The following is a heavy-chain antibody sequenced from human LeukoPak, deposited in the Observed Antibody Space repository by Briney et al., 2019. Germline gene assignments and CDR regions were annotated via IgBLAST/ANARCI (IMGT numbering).Heavy chain of an antibody. CDR1: GFTFSSYA. J-gene: IGHJ4*02. Sequence: PGGSLRLSCAASGFTFSSYAMSWVRQAPGKGLEWVSSISSSSSYIYYADSVKGRFTISRDNAKSSLYLQMNSLRAEDTAVYYCASEIWFGELPMGGDYWGQGTLVTVSS. CDR3: ASEIWFGELPMGGDY. D-gene: IGHD3-10*01. CDR2: ISSSSSYI. V-gene: IGHV3-21*01.